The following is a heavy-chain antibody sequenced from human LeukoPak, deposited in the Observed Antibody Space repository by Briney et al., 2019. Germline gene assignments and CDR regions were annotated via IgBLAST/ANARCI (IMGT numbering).Heavy chain of an antibody. CDR1: GFTFSSYW. D-gene: IGHD3-22*01. Sequence: SGGSLRLSCAAPGFTFSSYWMSWVRQAPGKGVEWVANIKQDGSEKYYVDSVKGRFTISRDNAKNSLYLQMNSLRAEDTAVYYCARDRHKYYYDGSGYPPYWGQGTLVTVSS. CDR3: ARDRHKYYYDGSGYPPY. J-gene: IGHJ4*02. V-gene: IGHV3-7*01. CDR2: IKQDGSEK.